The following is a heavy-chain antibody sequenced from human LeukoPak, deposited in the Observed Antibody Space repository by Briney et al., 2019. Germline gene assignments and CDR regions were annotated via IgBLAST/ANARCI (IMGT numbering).Heavy chain of an antibody. CDR1: GFTVSGNY. J-gene: IGHJ4*02. Sequence: GGSLRLSCAASGFTVSGNYMSWVRQGPGKGLEWVPVIYGGGPTYYGVSVRGGCTISRDNYKNTLYLQMNSLRAEDTAVYYCARGAGIIDYWGQGTLVTVSS. V-gene: IGHV3-66*01. CDR2: IYGGGPT. D-gene: IGHD3-10*01. CDR3: ARGAGIIDY.